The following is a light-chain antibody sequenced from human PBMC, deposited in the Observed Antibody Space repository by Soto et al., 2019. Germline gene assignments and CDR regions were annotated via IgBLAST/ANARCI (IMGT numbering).Light chain of an antibody. V-gene: IGLV2-14*01. CDR1: GSDVGAYNY. J-gene: IGLJ1*01. Sequence: QSVLTQPASVSGSPGQSITNSCSGTGSDVGAYNYVSWYQQHPAKAPKLMIYDVSNRPSGVSDRFSGSKSGNTASLTISGLQAEDEADYYCYSYTSSSTYVFGSGTKVTVL. CDR3: YSYTSSSTYV. CDR2: DVS.